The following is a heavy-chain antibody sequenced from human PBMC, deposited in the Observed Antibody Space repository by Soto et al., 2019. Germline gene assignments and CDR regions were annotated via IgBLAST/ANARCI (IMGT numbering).Heavy chain of an antibody. J-gene: IGHJ4*02. CDR3: ARTARLLDS. V-gene: IGHV4-59*11. CDR2: VYYTGIT. Sequence: SETLSLTCTVSGDSMTRHYWSWVRQPPGKGLECIGYVYYTGITNVNPSLKSRVTVSMDTSKNQFSLKMRSVTAADTAVYYCARTARLLDSWGQGILVTVSS. D-gene: IGHD6-6*01. CDR1: GDSMTRHY.